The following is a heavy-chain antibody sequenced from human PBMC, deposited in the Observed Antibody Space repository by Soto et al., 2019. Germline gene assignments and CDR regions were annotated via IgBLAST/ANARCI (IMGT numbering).Heavy chain of an antibody. J-gene: IGHJ6*02. D-gene: IGHD2-8*01. Sequence: SVKVSCKASGFTFTSSAVQWVRQARGQRLEWIGWIVVGSGNTNYAQKFQERVTITRDMSTSTAYMELSSLRSEDTAVYYCAAELPHCTNGVCYLSAYGMDVWGQGTTVTVSS. CDR2: IVVGSGNT. CDR3: AAELPHCTNGVCYLSAYGMDV. V-gene: IGHV1-58*01. CDR1: GFTFTSSA.